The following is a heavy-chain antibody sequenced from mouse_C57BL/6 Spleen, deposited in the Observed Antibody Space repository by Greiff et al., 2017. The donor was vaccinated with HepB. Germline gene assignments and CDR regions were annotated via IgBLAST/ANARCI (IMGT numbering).Heavy chain of an antibody. CDR1: GYTFTSYW. CDR2: IDPSDSET. J-gene: IGHJ2*01. Sequence: QVQLQQPGAELVRPGSSVKLSCKASGYTFTSYWMHWVKQRPIQGLEWIGNIDPSDSETHYNQKFKDKATLTVDKSSSTAYMQLSSLTSEDSAVYYWARHSSGLPYFDYWGQGTTLTVSS. CDR3: ARHSSGLPYFDY. V-gene: IGHV1-52*01. D-gene: IGHD3-2*02.